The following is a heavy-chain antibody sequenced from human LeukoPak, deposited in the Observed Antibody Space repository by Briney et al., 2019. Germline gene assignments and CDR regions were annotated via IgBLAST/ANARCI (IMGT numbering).Heavy chain of an antibody. CDR1: GYTFTSYG. D-gene: IGHD2-2*01. J-gene: IGHJ4*02. Sequence: ASVKVSCKASGYTFTSYGISWVRQAPGQGLEWMGWISAYNGNTNYAQKLQGRVAMTTDTSTSTAYMELRSLRSDDTAVYYCARGAIVVVPAALDYWGQGTLVTVSS. CDR2: ISAYNGNT. V-gene: IGHV1-18*01. CDR3: ARGAIVVVPAALDY.